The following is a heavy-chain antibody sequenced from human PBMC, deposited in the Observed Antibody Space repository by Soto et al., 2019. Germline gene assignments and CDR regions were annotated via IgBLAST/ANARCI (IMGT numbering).Heavy chain of an antibody. D-gene: IGHD6-6*01. CDR1: GGSISSSNW. V-gene: IGHV4-4*02. J-gene: IGHJ6*02. CDR2: IYHSGST. Sequence: SETLSLTCAVSGGSISSSNWWSWVRQPPGKGLEWIGEIYHSGSTNYNPSLKSRVTISVDKSKNQFSLKLSSVTAADTAVYYCARARLEYSSSSPLTYYYYGMDVWGQGTTVTVSS. CDR3: ARARLEYSSSSPLTYYYYGMDV.